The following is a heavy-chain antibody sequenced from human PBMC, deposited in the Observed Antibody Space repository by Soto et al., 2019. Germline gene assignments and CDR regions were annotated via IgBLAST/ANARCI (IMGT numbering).Heavy chain of an antibody. J-gene: IGHJ1*01. V-gene: IGHV3-33*01. CDR3: ARAYDYGGSEYFQH. CDR2: IWYDGSNK. Sequence: QVQLVESRGGVVQPGRSLRLSCAASGFTFSSYGMHWVRQAPGKGLEWVAVIWYDGSNKYYADSVKGRFTISRDNSKNTLYLQMNSLRAEDTAVYYCARAYDYGGSEYFQHWGQGTLVTVSS. D-gene: IGHD4-17*01. CDR1: GFTFSSYG.